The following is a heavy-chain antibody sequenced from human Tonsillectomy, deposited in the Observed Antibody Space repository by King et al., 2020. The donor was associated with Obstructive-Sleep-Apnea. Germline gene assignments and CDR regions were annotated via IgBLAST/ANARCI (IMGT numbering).Heavy chain of an antibody. V-gene: IGHV3-30-3*01. Sequence: VQLVESGGGVVQPGRSLRLSCAASGFTFSTYALHWVRQAPGKGLEWVAVISYDGTNKYYADSVKGRFTISSDNSKNTLYLRMNSLRVEDTALYYCAREGGIGASDPARFQHWGQGTLVTVSS. CDR2: ISYDGTNK. CDR1: GFTFSTYA. J-gene: IGHJ1*01. D-gene: IGHD3-16*01. CDR3: AREGGIGASDPARFQH.